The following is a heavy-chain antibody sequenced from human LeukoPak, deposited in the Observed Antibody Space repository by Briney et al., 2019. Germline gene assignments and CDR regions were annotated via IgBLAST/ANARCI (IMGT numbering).Heavy chain of an antibody. D-gene: IGHD4-17*01. J-gene: IGHJ5*02. V-gene: IGHV4-4*07. CDR3: ARSGGATGTRQNWFDP. Sequence: SETLSLTCTVSGGSISSYYWSWIRQPAGKGLEWIGRIYTSGSTNYNPSLKSRVTMSVDTSKNQFSLKLSSVTAADTAVYYCARSGGATGTRQNWFDPWGQGTLVTVSS. CDR1: GGSISSYY. CDR2: IYTSGST.